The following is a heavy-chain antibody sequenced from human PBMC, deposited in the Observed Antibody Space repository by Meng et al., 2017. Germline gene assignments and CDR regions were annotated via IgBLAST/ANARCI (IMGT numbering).Heavy chain of an antibody. D-gene: IGHD3/OR15-3a*01. J-gene: IGHJ4*02. CDR3: ARGPNRWTGFDY. Sequence: GQCVRCGFEVKKPGASMKVSCKASGYPFTSYDINWVRQATGQGLEWMGWMNPNSGNTGYAQKFQGRVTMTRNTSISTAYMELSSLRSEDTAVYYCARGPNRWTGFDYWGQGTLVTVSS. V-gene: IGHV1-8*02. CDR2: MNPNSGNT. CDR1: GYPFTSYD.